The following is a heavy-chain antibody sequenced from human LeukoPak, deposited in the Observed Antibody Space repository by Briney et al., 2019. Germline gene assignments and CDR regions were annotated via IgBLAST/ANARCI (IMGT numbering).Heavy chain of an antibody. J-gene: IGHJ4*02. V-gene: IGHV3-72*01. CDR2: ISNKANSYTT. D-gene: IGHD1-26*01. Sequence: GGSLRLSCAASGFTFSDHYMDWVRQAPGKELEWVGRISNKANSYTTEYAASVNGRFTISRDDSKNSLYLQMSSLKTEDTALYYCARARYSANDYSDYWGQGTLVTVSS. CDR3: ARARYSANDYSDY. CDR1: GFTFSDHY.